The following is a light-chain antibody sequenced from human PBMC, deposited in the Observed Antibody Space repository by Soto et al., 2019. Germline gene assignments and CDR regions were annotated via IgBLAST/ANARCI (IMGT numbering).Light chain of an antibody. Sequence: EIVMTQSPATLSASPGESVTLSCRASQSVSIHLGWFQHKPGQVPRLIIFGASRRVAGIPARFSGSGSGTEFTLTISGLQSEDFAIYYCQQASNWPRTFGQGTKVEMK. CDR2: GAS. CDR3: QQASNWPRT. V-gene: IGKV3-15*01. J-gene: IGKJ1*01. CDR1: QSVSIH.